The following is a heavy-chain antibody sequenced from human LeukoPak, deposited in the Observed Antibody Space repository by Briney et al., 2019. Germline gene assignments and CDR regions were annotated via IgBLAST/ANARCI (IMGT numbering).Heavy chain of an antibody. CDR1: GYTFNGYY. V-gene: IGHV1-2*02. CDR3: ARNSRDYYYYYMDV. Sequence: RASVKVSCKASGYTFNGYYMHWVRQAPGQGLEWMGWINPNSGGTNYAQKFQGRVTMTRDTSISTAYMELSRLRSDDTAVYYCARNSRDYYYYYMDVWGKGTTVTVPS. D-gene: IGHD6-13*01. CDR2: INPNSGGT. J-gene: IGHJ6*03.